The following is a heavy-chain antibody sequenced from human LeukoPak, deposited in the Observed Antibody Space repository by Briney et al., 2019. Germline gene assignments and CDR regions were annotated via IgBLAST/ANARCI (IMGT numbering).Heavy chain of an antibody. D-gene: IGHD3-10*01. CDR2: ISSSSSTI. CDR1: GSTFSSYS. CDR3: ARGYYGSGRSWFDP. V-gene: IGHV3-48*01. J-gene: IGHJ5*02. Sequence: PGGSLRLSCAASGSTFSSYSMNWVRQAPGKGLEWVSYISSSSSTINYADSVKGRFTISRDNAKNSLYLQMNSLRAEDTAVYYCARGYYGSGRSWFDPWGQGTLVTVSS.